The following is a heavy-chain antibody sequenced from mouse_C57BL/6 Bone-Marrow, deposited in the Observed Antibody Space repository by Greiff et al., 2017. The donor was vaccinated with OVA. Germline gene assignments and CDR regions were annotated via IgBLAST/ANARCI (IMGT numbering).Heavy chain of an antibody. J-gene: IGHJ3*01. CDR2: IDPSDSYT. CDR1: GYTFTSYW. D-gene: IGHD3-1*01. CDR3: ASDLAY. V-gene: IGHV1-59*01. Sequence: VKLQQPGAELVRPGTSVKLSCKASGYTFTSYWMHWVKQRPGQGLEWIGVIDPSDSYTNYNQKFKGKATLTVDTSSSTAYMQLSSLTSEDSAVYYCASDLAYWGQVTLVTVSA.